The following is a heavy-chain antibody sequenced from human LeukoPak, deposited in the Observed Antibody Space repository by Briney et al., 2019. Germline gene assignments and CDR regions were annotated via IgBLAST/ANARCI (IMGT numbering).Heavy chain of an antibody. CDR2: IYSGGST. CDR1: GFTVSSNY. Sequence: GGSLRLSCAASGFTVSSNYMSWVRQAPGKGLEWVSVIYSGGSTYYADSVKGRSTISRHNSKNTLYLQMNSLRAEGTAVYYCARYSQRGAPFDYWGQGTLVTVSS. J-gene: IGHJ4*02. D-gene: IGHD1-26*01. CDR3: ARYSQRGAPFDY. V-gene: IGHV3-53*04.